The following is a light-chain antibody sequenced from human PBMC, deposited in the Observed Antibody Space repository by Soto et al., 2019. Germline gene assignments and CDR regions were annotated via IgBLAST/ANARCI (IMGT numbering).Light chain of an antibody. CDR2: DVS. J-gene: IGLJ3*02. CDR1: SSDVGAYNY. CDR3: CAYTTSSTVL. Sequence: QSALTQPASVSGSPGQSITISCTGTSSDVGAYNYVSWYRQDAGKAPKLMIYDVSNRTSGVSDRFSGSKSGNTASLTISGLQADDEADYYCCAYTTSSTVLFGGGTKLTVL. V-gene: IGLV2-14*01.